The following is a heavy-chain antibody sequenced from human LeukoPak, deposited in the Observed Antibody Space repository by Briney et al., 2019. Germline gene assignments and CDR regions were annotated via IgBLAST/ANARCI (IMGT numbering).Heavy chain of an antibody. V-gene: IGHV3-64D*09. CDR3: VKDFLIYCSGGSCYSPEFFQH. D-gene: IGHD2-15*01. CDR1: GFTFSNYA. CDR2: INSNGGST. J-gene: IGHJ1*01. Sequence: GGSLRLSCSASGFTFSNYAMHWVRQAPGKGLEYVSAINSNGGSTYYADSVKGRFTISRDNSKNTLYLQMSSLRAEDTAVYYCVKDFLIYCSGGSCYSPEFFQHWGQGTLVTVSS.